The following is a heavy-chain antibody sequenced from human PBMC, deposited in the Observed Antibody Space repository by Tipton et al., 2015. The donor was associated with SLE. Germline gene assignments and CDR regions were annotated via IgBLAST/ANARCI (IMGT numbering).Heavy chain of an antibody. CDR1: GGSISSYY. J-gene: IGHJ4*02. D-gene: IGHD3-22*01. V-gene: IGHV4-59*12. CDR2: IYYSGST. Sequence: TLSLTCTVSGGSISSYYWSWIRQPPGKGLEWIGYIYYSGSTNYNPSLKSRVTTSVDTSKNQFSLKLSSVTAADTAVYYCAREGDYDSSGSDYFYYWGQGTPVHVSS. CDR3: AREGDYDSSGSDYFYY.